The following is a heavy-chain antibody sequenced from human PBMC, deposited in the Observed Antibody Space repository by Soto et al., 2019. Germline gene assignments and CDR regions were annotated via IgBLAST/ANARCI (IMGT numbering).Heavy chain of an antibody. Sequence: GESLKISCRGVGYSFTIYWIGWVRQMPGKGLEWMGIIYPGDSDTRYSPSFQGQVTILADKSITTAYLQWSSLKASDTAMYYCARGYCTTTICDPWFDPWGQGTLVTVSS. CDR1: GYSFTIYW. D-gene: IGHD2-2*01. CDR2: IYPGDSDT. J-gene: IGHJ5*02. V-gene: IGHV5-51*01. CDR3: ARGYCTTTICDPWFDP.